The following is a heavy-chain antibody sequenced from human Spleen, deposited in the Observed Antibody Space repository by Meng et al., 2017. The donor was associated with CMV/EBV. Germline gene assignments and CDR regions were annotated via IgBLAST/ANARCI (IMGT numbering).Heavy chain of an antibody. CDR3: AREDHYSSSFDY. CDR2: IKQDGSEK. J-gene: IGHJ4*02. Sequence: GESLKISCAASGFTFSSYWMSWVRQAPGKGLEWVANIKQDGSEKYYVDSVKGRFTISRDNAKNSLYLQMNSLRAEDTAVYYCAREDHYSSSFDYWGQGTLVTVSS. D-gene: IGHD6-13*01. V-gene: IGHV3-7*01. CDR1: GFTFSSYW.